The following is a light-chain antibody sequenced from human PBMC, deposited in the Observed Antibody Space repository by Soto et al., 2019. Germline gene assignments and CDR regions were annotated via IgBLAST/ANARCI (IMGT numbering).Light chain of an antibody. CDR2: EVN. J-gene: IGLJ3*02. Sequence: QSVLTQPASVSGSPGQSITISCTGTSNDVGGYNLVSWFQQHPGKAPKLPISEVNKRPSGVSDRFSGSKSANTASLTISGLQAEDEADYYCCSHVGGSSPQWVFGGGTKVTVL. CDR1: SNDVGGYNL. V-gene: IGLV2-23*02. CDR3: CSHVGGSSPQWV.